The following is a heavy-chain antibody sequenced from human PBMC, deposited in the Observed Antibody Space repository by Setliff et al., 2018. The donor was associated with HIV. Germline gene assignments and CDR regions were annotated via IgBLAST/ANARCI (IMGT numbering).Heavy chain of an antibody. J-gene: IGHJ4*02. CDR3: ASGEYSYGYRFDY. D-gene: IGHD5-18*01. CDR1: GGSFSVYY. Sequence: PSETLSLTCAVSGGSFSVYYWRWIRQPPGKGLEWIGEINHSGRTNYNPSLKSRVTISVDTSKNQFSLKLTSVTPADTAVYYCASGEYSYGYRFDYWGQGTLVTVSS. V-gene: IGHV4-34*01. CDR2: INHSGRT.